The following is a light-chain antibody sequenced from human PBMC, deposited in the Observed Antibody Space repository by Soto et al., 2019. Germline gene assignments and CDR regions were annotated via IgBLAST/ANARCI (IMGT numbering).Light chain of an antibody. V-gene: IGLV3-9*01. CDR2: RDN. J-gene: IGLJ1*01. Sequence: SYELTQPLSVSVALGQTARITCEGNNIGNRNVHWYQQKPGQAPVLVIYRDNNRPSGIPERFSGSNSGNTATLTISRAQAGDEADYFCQVWDSSTGVFGTGTKGTVL. CDR3: QVWDSSTGV. CDR1: NIGNRN.